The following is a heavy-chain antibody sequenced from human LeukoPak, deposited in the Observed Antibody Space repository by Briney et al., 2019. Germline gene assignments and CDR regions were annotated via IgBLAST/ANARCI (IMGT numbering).Heavy chain of an antibody. D-gene: IGHD2-2*01. CDR2: INHSGST. J-gene: IGHJ6*03. CDR1: GGSFSGYY. Sequence: SSETLSLTCAVYGGSFSGYYWSWIRQPPGKGLEWIGEINHSGSTNYNPSLKSRVTISVGTSKNQFSLKLSSVTAAGTAVYYCARDIVVVPAAPGPYYYMDVWGKGTTVTVSS. V-gene: IGHV4-34*01. CDR3: ARDIVVVPAAPGPYYYMDV.